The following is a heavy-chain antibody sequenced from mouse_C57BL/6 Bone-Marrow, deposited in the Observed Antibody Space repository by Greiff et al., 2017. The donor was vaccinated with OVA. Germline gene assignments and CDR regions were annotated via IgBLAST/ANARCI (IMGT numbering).Heavy chain of an antibody. CDR1: GYTFTSYW. CDR3: ARRGVYGSSYFDY. V-gene: IGHV1-55*01. J-gene: IGHJ2*01. D-gene: IGHD1-1*01. CDR2: IYPGSGST. Sequence: QVQLQQSGAELVKPGASVKMSCKASGYTFTSYWITWVKQRPGQGLEWIGDIYPGSGSTNYNEKFKSKATLTVDTSSSTAYLQLSSLTSEDSAVYYCARRGVYGSSYFDYWGQGTTLTVSS.